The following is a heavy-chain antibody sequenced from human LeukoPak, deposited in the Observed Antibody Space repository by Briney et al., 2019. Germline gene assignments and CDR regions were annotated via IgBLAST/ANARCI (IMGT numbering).Heavy chain of an antibody. D-gene: IGHD3-16*01. Sequence: SQTLSLTCVVSGGSISSDGYSWSWIRQPPGKGLEWIGCIYHSASTYYNPSLKSRVSISVDRSKNQFSLKLSSVTAADTAVYYCARDWGTFRPGEGSAFDIWGQGAMVTVSS. CDR1: GGSISSDGYS. V-gene: IGHV4-30-2*01. CDR3: ARDWGTFRPGEGSAFDI. J-gene: IGHJ3*02. CDR2: IYHSAST.